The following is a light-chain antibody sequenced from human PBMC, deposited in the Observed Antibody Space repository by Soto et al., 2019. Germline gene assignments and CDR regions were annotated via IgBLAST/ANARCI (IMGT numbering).Light chain of an antibody. V-gene: IGLV2-14*01. J-gene: IGLJ1*01. CDR3: SSYTSSSNYV. CDR1: SSDVGGYNY. Sequence: QSALTQPASVSGSPGQSITISCTGTSSDVGGYNYVSWYQQHPGKAPKLMIYDVSNRPSGVSNRFSGSKSGNTASLTISGLQAEDEAHYYCSSYTSSSNYVFGTGTKVTVL. CDR2: DVS.